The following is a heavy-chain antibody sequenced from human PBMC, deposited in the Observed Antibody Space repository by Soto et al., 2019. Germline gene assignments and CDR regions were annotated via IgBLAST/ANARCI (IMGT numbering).Heavy chain of an antibody. CDR2: MYYRGST. D-gene: IGHD6-19*01. CDR1: GSSISSDY. V-gene: IGHV4-59*01. Sequence: SETLSLTCTGSGSSISSDYWSWIRQPAGKGLEWIGYMYYRGSTNNNPVLKSRGPISVDTSQNQFSLKLSSVTAADTAVYYCARVPGYSSGWVDFWGQGPLVSVS. J-gene: IGHJ5*01. CDR3: ARVPGYSSGWVDF.